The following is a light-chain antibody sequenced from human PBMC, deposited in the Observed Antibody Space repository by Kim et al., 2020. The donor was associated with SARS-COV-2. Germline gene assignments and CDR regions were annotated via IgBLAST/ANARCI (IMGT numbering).Light chain of an antibody. CDR3: QQTFITPMT. CDR1: QTISRY. CDR2: LTS. Sequence: ASVGDSVTISCRASQTISRYLNWYQQKPGKAPKLLIYLTSTLQSGVPSRFSGSGSGTDFTLTISRLQPEDFATHYCQQTFITPMTFGQGTRLEIK. V-gene: IGKV1-39*01. J-gene: IGKJ5*01.